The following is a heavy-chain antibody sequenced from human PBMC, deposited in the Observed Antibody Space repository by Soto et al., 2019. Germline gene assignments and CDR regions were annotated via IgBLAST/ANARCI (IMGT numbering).Heavy chain of an antibody. CDR2: IYSGGTT. J-gene: IGHJ4*02. CDR3: ARGDRYFDY. V-gene: IGHV3-53*01. CDR1: GFTVSSSY. Sequence: SLRLSCAASGFTVSSSYMTWVRQAPGKGLEWVSVIYSGGTTYYADSVKGRFTISRDMNTLYLQMNSLRAEDTAVYYCARGDRYFDYWGQGTLVTVSS.